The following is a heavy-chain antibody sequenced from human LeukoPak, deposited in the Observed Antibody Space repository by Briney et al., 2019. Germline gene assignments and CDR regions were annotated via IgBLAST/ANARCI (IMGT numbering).Heavy chain of an antibody. Sequence: GGSLRLSCAASGFTFDDYAMHWVRQAAGKGLEWVSGISWNSGSIGYADSVKGRFTISRDNAKNSLYLQMNSLRAEDTALYYCAKDIGIVVVPAAIGGMDVWGQGTTVTVSS. V-gene: IGHV3-9*01. CDR2: ISWNSGSI. CDR3: AKDIGIVVVPAAIGGMDV. CDR1: GFTFDDYA. D-gene: IGHD2-2*01. J-gene: IGHJ6*02.